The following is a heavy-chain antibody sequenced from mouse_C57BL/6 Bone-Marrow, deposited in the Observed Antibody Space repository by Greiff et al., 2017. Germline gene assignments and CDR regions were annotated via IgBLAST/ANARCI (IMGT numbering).Heavy chain of an antibody. CDR1: GFTFSDYG. J-gene: IGHJ2*01. CDR2: ISSGSSTI. V-gene: IGHV5-17*01. CDR3: APNSFDY. Sequence: DVKLVESGGGLVKPGGSLKLSCAASGFTFSDYGMHWVRQAPEKGLEWVAYISSGSSTIYYADTVKGRFTISRDNAKNTLFLQMTSLRSEDTAMYYCAPNSFDYWGQGTTLTVSS.